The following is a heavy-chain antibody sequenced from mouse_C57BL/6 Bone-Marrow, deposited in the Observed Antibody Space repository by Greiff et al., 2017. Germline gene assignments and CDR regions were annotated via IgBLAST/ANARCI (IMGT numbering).Heavy chain of an antibody. CDR3: ARLPYDYDGYYAMDY. J-gene: IGHJ4*01. D-gene: IGHD2-4*01. Sequence: EVMLVESGGGLVKPGGSLKLSCAASGFTFSDYGMHWVRQAPEKGLEWVAYISSGSSTIYYADTVKGRFTISRDNAKNTLFLQMTSLRSEDTAMYYCARLPYDYDGYYAMDYWGQGTSVTVSS. V-gene: IGHV5-17*01. CDR2: ISSGSSTI. CDR1: GFTFSDYG.